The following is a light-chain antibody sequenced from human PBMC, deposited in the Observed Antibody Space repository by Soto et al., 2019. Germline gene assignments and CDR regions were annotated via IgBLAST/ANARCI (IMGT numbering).Light chain of an antibody. CDR2: EVS. V-gene: IGLV2-14*01. CDR3: SSYTTSSTHWV. CDR1: SSDVGGYNY. Sequence: QSALTQPASVSGSPGQSITISCTGTSSDVGGYNYVSWYQQHPGKAPKLMIYEVSNRPSGVSTRFSGSKSGNTASLTISGLQAEDDAAYYCSSYTTSSTHWVFGGGTKLTVL. J-gene: IGLJ3*02.